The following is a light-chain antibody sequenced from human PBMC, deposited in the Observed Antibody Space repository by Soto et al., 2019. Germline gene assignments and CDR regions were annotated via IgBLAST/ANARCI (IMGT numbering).Light chain of an antibody. J-gene: IGKJ5*01. CDR2: AAS. CDR3: QQLYTLPFT. CDR1: QGINTF. Sequence: IQLTPSPSSLSASVGDRVTITCRASQGINTFLAWYQQKAGKAPKLLIYAASTLQSGVPSRFSGSGSGTEFTLTISGLLPEDFAAYHCQQLYTLPFTFGQGTRLEIK. V-gene: IGKV1-9*01.